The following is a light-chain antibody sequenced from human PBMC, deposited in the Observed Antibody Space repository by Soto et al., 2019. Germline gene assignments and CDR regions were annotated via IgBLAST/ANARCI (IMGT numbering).Light chain of an antibody. Sequence: QSVLTPPASVSGSPGQSITISCTGTSSDVGAYKYVSWYQHHPGKVPQLMIYDVSNRPSGVSDRFSGSKSGNTASLTISGLQAEDEADYYCSSYTSSNTYVFGTGTKVTVL. CDR2: DVS. CDR1: SSDVGAYKY. CDR3: SSYTSSNTYV. J-gene: IGLJ1*01. V-gene: IGLV2-14*03.